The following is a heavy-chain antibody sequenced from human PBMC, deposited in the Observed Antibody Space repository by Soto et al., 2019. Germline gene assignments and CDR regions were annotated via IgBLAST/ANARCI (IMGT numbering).Heavy chain of an antibody. J-gene: IGHJ4*02. V-gene: IGHV3-23*01. D-gene: IGHD5-12*01. CDR3: AKGAEGYVVPSLDY. CDR2: ITSTGSST. Sequence: EVQLLESGGGFVQPGGSLRLSCAASGFIFSNYAMTWVRQAPGKGLEWVSAITSTGSSTYYADSVKGRFTISRDNSKNTLYLQINSLTAEDTAVYYCAKGAEGYVVPSLDYWGQGTLVTVSS. CDR1: GFIFSNYA.